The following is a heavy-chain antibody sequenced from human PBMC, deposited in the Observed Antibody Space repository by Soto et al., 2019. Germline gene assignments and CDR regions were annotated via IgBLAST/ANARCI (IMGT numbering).Heavy chain of an antibody. CDR1: GESFSGYI. J-gene: IGHJ4*02. CDR2: INHSGSA. CDR3: ARGLITGSHYSGGWYYFDS. V-gene: IGHV4-34*01. D-gene: IGHD6-19*01. Sequence: QVQLQQSGAGLLKPSETLSLTCAVYGESFSGYIWTWIRQTPGKGLQWIGQINHSGSASYNPSLXSRVTISVHTSXXXSXXELSSVTAADTAVYYCARGLITGSHYSGGWYYFDSWGQGTQVTVSS.